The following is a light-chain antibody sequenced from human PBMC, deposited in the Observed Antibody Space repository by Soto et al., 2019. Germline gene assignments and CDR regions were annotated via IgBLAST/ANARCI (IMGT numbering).Light chain of an antibody. V-gene: IGKV3-15*01. J-gene: IGKJ5*01. CDR2: GAS. CDR1: QSVGSN. Sequence: ELVMKKSPATLSVSTGARATLSCRASQSVGSNLAWYQQKPGQAPRLLIYGASTRATGIPARFSGSGSGTDLTITISSLEPEDFEVYYCQQRSNWPITFGQGTQLDIK. CDR3: QQRSNWPIT.